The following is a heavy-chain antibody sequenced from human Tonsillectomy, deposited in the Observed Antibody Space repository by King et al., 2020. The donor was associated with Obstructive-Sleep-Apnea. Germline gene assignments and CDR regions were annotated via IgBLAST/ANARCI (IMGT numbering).Heavy chain of an antibody. CDR2: INHSGST. V-gene: IGHV4-34*01. Sequence: VQLQQWGAGLLKPSETLSLTCAVYGGSFSGYYWSWIRQPPGKGLEWIGEINHSGSTNYNPSLKSRVTISVDTSKNQFSLKLSSVTAADTAVYYCARGGVTTIVVVIRRFDYWGQGTLVTVSS. CDR1: GGSFSGYY. D-gene: IGHD3-22*01. CDR3: ARGGVTTIVVVIRRFDY. J-gene: IGHJ4*02.